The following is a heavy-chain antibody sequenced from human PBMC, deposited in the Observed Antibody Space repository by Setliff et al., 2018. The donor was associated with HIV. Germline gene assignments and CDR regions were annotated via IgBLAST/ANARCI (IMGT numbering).Heavy chain of an antibody. V-gene: IGHV3-15*01. CDR2: IQKTIYGETT. Sequence: GGSLRLSCAVSGFTATDAWMAWARQAPGKGLEWVAHIQKTIYGETTDYATPVKDRFTISRDDSKNTLYLQMDSLKTEDTAVYYCTTDFLAVAGRGDFDHWGQGTLVTVSS. D-gene: IGHD6-19*01. CDR3: TTDFLAVAGRGDFDH. J-gene: IGHJ4*02. CDR1: GFTATDAW.